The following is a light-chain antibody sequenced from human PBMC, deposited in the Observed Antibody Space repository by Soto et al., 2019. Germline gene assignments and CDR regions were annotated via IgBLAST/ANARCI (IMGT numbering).Light chain of an antibody. Sequence: IVMTHSPSTLSVAPGERATLSCRASQSVSSNLAWYQQKPGQAPRLLIYGASTRATGIPARFSGSGSGTEFTLTISSLQSEDFAVYYCQQYNNWPTVTFGGGTKVDIK. J-gene: IGKJ4*01. CDR2: GAS. V-gene: IGKV3-15*01. CDR3: QQYNNWPTVT. CDR1: QSVSSN.